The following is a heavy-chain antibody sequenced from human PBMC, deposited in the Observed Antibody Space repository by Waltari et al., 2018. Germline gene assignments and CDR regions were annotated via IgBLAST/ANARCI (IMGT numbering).Heavy chain of an antibody. CDR1: GFVFSTYN. Sequence: VQLVESGGGLVNPGGSLRLSCAASGFVFSTYNMLWVRQAPGKGLELVSSISSSGRHKFYADSVKGRFTVSRDNGKNSLYLQMNSLRAEDTAFYYCARGGLGQLFDFWGLGTLVTVSS. D-gene: IGHD3-9*01. V-gene: IGHV3-21*01. J-gene: IGHJ4*02. CDR2: ISSSGRHK. CDR3: ARGGLGQLFDF.